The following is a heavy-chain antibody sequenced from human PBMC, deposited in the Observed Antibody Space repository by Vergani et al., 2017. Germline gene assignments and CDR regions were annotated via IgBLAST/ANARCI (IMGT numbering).Heavy chain of an antibody. CDR2: ISGSGGST. CDR1: GFTFSSYA. Sequence: EVQLLESGGGLVQPGGSLRLSCAASGFTFSSYAMSWVRQAPGKGLEWVSAISGSGGSTYYADSVKGRFTISRDNSKNTLYLQMNSLRAEDTAVYYCAKDPWFGELLYLPPRYSMDVWGQGTTVTVSS. J-gene: IGHJ6*02. V-gene: IGHV3-23*01. D-gene: IGHD3-10*01. CDR3: AKDPWFGELLYLPPRYSMDV.